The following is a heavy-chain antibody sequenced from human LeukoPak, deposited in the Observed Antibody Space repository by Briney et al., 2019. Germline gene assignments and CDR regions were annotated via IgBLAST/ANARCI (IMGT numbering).Heavy chain of an antibody. Sequence: GGSLRLSCAASGFTFSNYGMHWVRQAPGKGLEWVAFIQYDGSGQYYADSVKGRFTFSRDNFKHTLYLQMNSLRPEDTAVYYCAKGSGWYLDYWGQGTLVTVSS. CDR2: IQYDGSGQ. J-gene: IGHJ4*02. V-gene: IGHV3-30*02. CDR1: GFTFSNYG. CDR3: AKGSGWYLDY. D-gene: IGHD6-19*01.